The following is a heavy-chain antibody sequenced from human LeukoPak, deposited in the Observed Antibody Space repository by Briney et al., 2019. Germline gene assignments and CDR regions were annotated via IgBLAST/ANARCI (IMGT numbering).Heavy chain of an antibody. CDR1: GGSFSGYY. V-gene: IGHV4-34*01. Sequence: PSETLSLTCAVYGGSFSGYYWSWIRRPPGKGLEWIGEINHSGSTNYNPSLKSRVTISVDTSKNQFSLKLSSVTAADTAVYYCARTKCTNGVCYTQTDYFDYWGQGTLVTVSS. CDR3: ARTKCTNGVCYTQTDYFDY. D-gene: IGHD2-8*01. J-gene: IGHJ4*02. CDR2: INHSGST.